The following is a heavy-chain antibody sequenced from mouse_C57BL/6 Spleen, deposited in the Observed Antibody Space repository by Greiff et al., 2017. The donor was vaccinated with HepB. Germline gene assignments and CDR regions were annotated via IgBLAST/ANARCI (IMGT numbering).Heavy chain of an antibody. CDR1: GYTFTDYY. Sequence: LVESGAELVRPGASVKLSCKASGYTFTDYYINWVKQRPGQGLEWIARIYPGSGNTYYNEKFKGKATLTAEKSSSTAYMQLSSLTSEDSAVYFCARLGLRSYYFDYWGQGTTLTVSS. CDR2: IYPGSGNT. J-gene: IGHJ2*01. CDR3: ARLGLRSYYFDY. D-gene: IGHD2-2*01. V-gene: IGHV1-76*01.